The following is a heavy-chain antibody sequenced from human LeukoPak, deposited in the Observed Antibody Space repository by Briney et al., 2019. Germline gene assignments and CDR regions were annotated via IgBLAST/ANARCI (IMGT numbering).Heavy chain of an antibody. CDR1: GFTFSSYS. Sequence: GGSLRLSCAASGFTFSSYSMNWVRQAPGKGLKWVSSISSGSSYIYYADSVKGRFTISRDNAKNSLYLQMNSLSAEDTAVYYCACTSGYDFSSYYYYYMDVWGKGTTVTVSS. CDR3: ACTSGYDFSSYYYYYMDV. V-gene: IGHV3-21*01. CDR2: ISSGSSYI. J-gene: IGHJ6*03. D-gene: IGHD5-12*01.